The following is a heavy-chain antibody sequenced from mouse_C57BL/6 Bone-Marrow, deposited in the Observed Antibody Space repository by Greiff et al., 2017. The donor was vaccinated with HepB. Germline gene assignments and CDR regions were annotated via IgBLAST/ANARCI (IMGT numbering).Heavy chain of an antibody. J-gene: IGHJ1*03. D-gene: IGHD1-1*01. Sequence: EVKLQESGPGLVKPSQSLSLTCSVTGYSITSGYYWNWIRQFPGNKLEWMGYISYDGSNNYNPSLKNRISITRDTSKNQFFLKLNSVTTEDTATYYCARDRSTTVVRYFDVWGTGTTVTVSS. CDR1: GYSITSGYY. CDR3: ARDRSTTVVRYFDV. CDR2: ISYDGSN. V-gene: IGHV3-6*01.